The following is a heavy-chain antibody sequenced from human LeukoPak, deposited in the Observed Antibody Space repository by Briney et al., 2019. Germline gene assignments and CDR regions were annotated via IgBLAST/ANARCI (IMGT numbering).Heavy chain of an antibody. CDR1: GFTVSSNY. CDR2: IYSGGST. D-gene: IGHD3-9*01. V-gene: IGHV3-66*01. CDR3: AREGRYFDWLLYDY. J-gene: IGHJ4*02. Sequence: PGGSLRLSCAASGFTVSSNYMSWVRQAPGKGPEWVSVIYSGGSTYYADSVKGRFTISRDNSKNTLYLQMNSLRAEDTAVYYCAREGRYFDWLLYDYWGQGTLVTVSS.